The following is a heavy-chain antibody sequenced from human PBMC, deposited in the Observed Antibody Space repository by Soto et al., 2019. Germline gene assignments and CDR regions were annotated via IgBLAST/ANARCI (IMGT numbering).Heavy chain of an antibody. CDR2: IYHSGST. V-gene: IGHV4-4*02. D-gene: IGHD3-3*01. Sequence: PSETLSLTCAVSGGSISSSNWWSWVRQPPGKGLEWIGEIYHSGSTNYNPSLKSRVTISVDKPKNQFSLKLSSVTASDTAVYYCARDRKLGFGVVIHYYYGMDVWGQGTTVTVSS. CDR1: GGSISSSNW. CDR3: ARDRKLGFGVVIHYYYGMDV. J-gene: IGHJ6*02.